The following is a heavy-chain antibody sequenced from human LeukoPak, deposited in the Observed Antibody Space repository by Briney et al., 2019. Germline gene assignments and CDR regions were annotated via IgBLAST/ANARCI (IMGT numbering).Heavy chain of an antibody. J-gene: IGHJ6*03. CDR1: GFTFSSSS. CDR2: INPNGDST. CDR3: ARERSYYYMDV. V-gene: IGHV3-64*01. Sequence: GGSLRLSCAASGFTFSSSSMQWIRQAPGKGLEFVSAINPNGDSTTYANSVKGRFTVSRDNSKNTQYLQMGSLRAEDMAVYCCARERSYYYMDVWGKGTTVTVSS.